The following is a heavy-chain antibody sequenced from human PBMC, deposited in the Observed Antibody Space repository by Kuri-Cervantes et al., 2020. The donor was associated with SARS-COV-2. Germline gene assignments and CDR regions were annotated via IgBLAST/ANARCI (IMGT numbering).Heavy chain of an antibody. CDR3: ARVMSTSSIAARPRPYYFDY. V-gene: IGHV4-59*01. CDR2: IYYSGST. D-gene: IGHD6-6*01. CDR1: GGSISSYY. Sequence: GSLRLSCTVSGGSISSYYWSWIRQPPGKGLEWIGYIYYSGSTNYNPSLKSRVTISVDTSKNQSSLKLSSVTAADTAVYYCARVMSTSSIAARPRPYYFDYWGQGTLVTVSS. J-gene: IGHJ4*02.